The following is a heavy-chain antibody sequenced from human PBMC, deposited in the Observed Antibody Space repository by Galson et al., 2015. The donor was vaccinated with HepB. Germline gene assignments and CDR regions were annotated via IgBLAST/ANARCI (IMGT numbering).Heavy chain of an antibody. J-gene: IGHJ6*02. CDR1: GYTFSSYD. CDR3: ARGLISSSGFYYNYYGMHV. V-gene: IGHV1-8*01. Sequence: SCKASGYTFSSYDINWVRQATGQGLEWMGWMNPKSGNTGYAQKFQGRVTMTRNTSRSTAYMELSSLRSEDAAVYYCARGLISSSGFYYNYYGMHVWGPGTTVTVSS. CDR2: MNPKSGNT. D-gene: IGHD6-19*01.